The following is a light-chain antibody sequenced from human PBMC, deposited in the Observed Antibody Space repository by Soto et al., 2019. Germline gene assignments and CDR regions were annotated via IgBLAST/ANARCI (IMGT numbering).Light chain of an antibody. CDR3: QQLTSNPLT. J-gene: IGKJ4*01. CDR2: AAS. Sequence: DIQLTQSPSFLSASVRDRVTITCRPSQGITNSLAWYQQKPGKAPNLLIYAASTLQAGVPSRFSGSGSGTDFTLTLRSLQPEDFATYYCQQLTSNPLTFGGGTKVEIK. CDR1: QGITNS. V-gene: IGKV1-9*01.